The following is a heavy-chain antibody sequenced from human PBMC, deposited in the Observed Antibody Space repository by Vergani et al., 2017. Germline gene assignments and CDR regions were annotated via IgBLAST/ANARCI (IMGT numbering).Heavy chain of an antibody. V-gene: IGHV4-59*01. CDR3: ARGPARGDTAMVHLDY. J-gene: IGHJ4*02. D-gene: IGHD5-18*01. CDR2: IYYSGST. CDR1: GGSISSYY. Sequence: QVQLQESGPGLVKPSETLSLTCTVSGGSISSYYWSWIRQPPGKGLEWIGYIYYSGSTNYNPSLKSRVTISVDTSKNQFSLKLSSVTAADTAVYYCARGPARGDTAMVHLDYWGQGTLVTVSS.